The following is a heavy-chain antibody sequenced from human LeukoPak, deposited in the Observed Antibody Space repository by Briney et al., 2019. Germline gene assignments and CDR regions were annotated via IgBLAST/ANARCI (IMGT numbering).Heavy chain of an antibody. CDR1: RFAFNNYA. J-gene: IGHJ4*02. CDR3: VKLASGGRYDY. D-gene: IGHD1-26*01. V-gene: IGHV3-64*05. CDR2: ITSNGDST. Sequence: GGSLRLSCSASRFAFNNYAMHWVRQAPGKGLEYVSAITSNGDSTYYADSVKGRFSISRDNSKNTLYFQMSSLRTEDTAVYYCVKLASGGRYDYWGQGTLVTVSS.